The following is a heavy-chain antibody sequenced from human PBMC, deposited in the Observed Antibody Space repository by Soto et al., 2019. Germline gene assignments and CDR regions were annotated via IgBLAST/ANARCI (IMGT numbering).Heavy chain of an antibody. J-gene: IGHJ6*02. CDR1: GYTFTGYY. D-gene: IGHD3-10*01. Sequence: VASVKVSCKASGYTFTGYYMHWVRQAPGQGLEWMGWINPNSGGTNYAQKFQGRVTMTRDTSISTAYMELSRLRSDDTAVYYCARDDGSGTKDRVFYYYYGMDVWGQGTTVTVYS. V-gene: IGHV1-2*02. CDR2: INPNSGGT. CDR3: ARDDGSGTKDRVFYYYYGMDV.